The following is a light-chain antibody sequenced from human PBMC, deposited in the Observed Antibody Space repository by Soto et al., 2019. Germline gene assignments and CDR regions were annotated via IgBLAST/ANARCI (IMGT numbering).Light chain of an antibody. J-gene: IGKJ1*01. V-gene: IGKV3-20*01. CDR1: QNIYNNY. CDR2: GAF. CDR3: QQYGTAVWT. Sequence: EIVLTQSPGTLSLSPGESATLSCRATQNIYNNYLAWYQQKPGQVPRLLIYGAFSRAPGIPDRFSGRGSGTDFTLTISRLEPEDFAVYYCQQYGTAVWTFGQGTKVEIK.